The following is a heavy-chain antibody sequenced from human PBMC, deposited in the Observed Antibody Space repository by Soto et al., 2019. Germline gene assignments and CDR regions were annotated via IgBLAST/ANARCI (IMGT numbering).Heavy chain of an antibody. V-gene: IGHV4-4*07. D-gene: IGHD2-21*01. CDR2: IYSSGTT. CDR1: GDSLNPFY. Sequence: SETRCLSSSVSGDSLNPFYKLWIRQPAGKGLEWIGRIYSSGTTNYNPSLGSRVAMSVDTSKNQFSLRLTSVTAADTAVYYCARGGRIVRNNWFDPRGQGTLVT. J-gene: IGHJ5*02. CDR3: ARGGRIVRNNWFDP.